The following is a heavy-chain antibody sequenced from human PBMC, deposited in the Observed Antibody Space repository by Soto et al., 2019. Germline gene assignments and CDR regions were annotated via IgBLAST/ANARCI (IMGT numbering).Heavy chain of an antibody. J-gene: IGHJ4*02. Sequence: EVQLVESGGGLVQSGGSLRLSCAASGFTFSSYWMSWVRQGPGKGPEWVANIKQDGSEKYYVDSVKGRFTISRDNAKNSLYLQMTSLRAEDTAVYQCAKSLSAIPGDSWGQGTLVTVSS. CDR2: IKQDGSEK. D-gene: IGHD2-2*01. CDR3: AKSLSAIPGDS. V-gene: IGHV3-7*05. CDR1: GFTFSSYW.